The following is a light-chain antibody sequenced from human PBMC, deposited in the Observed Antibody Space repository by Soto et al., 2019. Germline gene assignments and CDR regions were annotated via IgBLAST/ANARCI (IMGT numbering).Light chain of an antibody. CDR2: SSS. V-gene: IGKV3-15*01. CDR3: QQFSNWPPIA. CDR1: QSVSSR. J-gene: IGKJ5*01. Sequence: EIVLTQSPGTLSLSPGERATLSCMASQSVSSRLAWYQQKPGQAPRLLMYSSSTRATGIPATFSGSGAGTEVTLTISSLQSEDFAVYYCQQFSNWPPIACGQGTRLEIK.